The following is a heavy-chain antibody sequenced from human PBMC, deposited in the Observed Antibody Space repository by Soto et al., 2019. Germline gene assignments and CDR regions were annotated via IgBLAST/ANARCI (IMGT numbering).Heavy chain of an antibody. D-gene: IGHD6-13*01. CDR3: AKDRDSSSWYATY. CDR1: GFTFSSYG. J-gene: IGHJ4*02. CDR2: ISYGGSNK. Sequence: QVQLVESGGGVVQPGRSLRLSCAASGFTFSSYGMHWVRQAPGKGLEWVAVISYGGSNKYSAYSVKSRITISRDNSKITLYLQMNSLRAEDTAVYYGAKDRDSSSWYATYWGQGTLVTVSS. V-gene: IGHV3-30*18.